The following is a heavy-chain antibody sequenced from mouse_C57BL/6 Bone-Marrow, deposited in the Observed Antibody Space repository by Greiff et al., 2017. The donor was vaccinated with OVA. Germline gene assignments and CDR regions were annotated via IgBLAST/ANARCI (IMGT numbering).Heavy chain of an antibody. Sequence: EVKLQESGGGLVQPGGSLSLSCAASGFTFTDYYMSWVRQPPGKALEWLGFIRHKANGYKTEYSASVKGRFTISRDNSQSILYLQMNALRAEDSATYYCARYDYYGSLYWGQGTSVTVSS. CDR3: ARYDYYGSLY. V-gene: IGHV7-3*01. CDR2: IRHKANGYKT. J-gene: IGHJ4*01. D-gene: IGHD1-1*01. CDR1: GFTFTDYY.